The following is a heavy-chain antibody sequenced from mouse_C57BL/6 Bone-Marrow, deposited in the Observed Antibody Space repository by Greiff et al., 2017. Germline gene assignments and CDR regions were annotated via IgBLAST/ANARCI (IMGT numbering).Heavy chain of an antibody. CDR2: IYPGDGGT. V-gene: IGHV1-82*01. CDR3: ELGWFAY. J-gene: IGHJ3*01. D-gene: IGHD4-1*01. CDR1: GYAFSSSW. Sequence: QVQLQQSGPELVKPGASVKISCKASGYAFSSSWMNWVKQRPGKGLEWIGRIYPGDGGTNYNGKFKGKATLTADKSSSTAYMQLSSLTSEDSAVYFCELGWFAYWGQGTLVTVSA.